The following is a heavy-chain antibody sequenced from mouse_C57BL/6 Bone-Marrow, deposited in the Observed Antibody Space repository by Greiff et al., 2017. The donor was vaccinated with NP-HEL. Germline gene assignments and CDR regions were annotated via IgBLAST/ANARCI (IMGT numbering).Heavy chain of an antibody. CDR2: IRNKANGYKT. CDR3: ARYSDLHIDY. Sequence: EVMLVEPGGGLVQPGGSLSLSCAASGFTFTDYYMSWVRQPPGKGLEWLGIIRNKANGYKTEDSVYVKGRFTISRDNSQSILYLQMNALSAEASASYYCARYSDLHIDYWGQGTTLTVSS. V-gene: IGHV7-3*01. J-gene: IGHJ2*01. CDR1: GFTFTDYY.